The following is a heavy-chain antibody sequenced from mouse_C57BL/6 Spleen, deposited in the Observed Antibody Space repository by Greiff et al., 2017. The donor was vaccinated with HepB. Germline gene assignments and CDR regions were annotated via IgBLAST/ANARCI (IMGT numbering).Heavy chain of an antibody. J-gene: IGHJ2*01. D-gene: IGHD1-1*01. Sequence: QVQLQQPGAELVKPGASVKMSCKASGYTFTSYWITWVKQRPGQGLEWIGDIYPGSGSTNYNEKFKSKATLTVDTSSSTAYMQLSSLTSEDSAVYYCARSGLFITTVEDYWGQGTTLTVSS. CDR1: GYTFTSYW. CDR2: IYPGSGST. CDR3: ARSGLFITTVEDY. V-gene: IGHV1-55*01.